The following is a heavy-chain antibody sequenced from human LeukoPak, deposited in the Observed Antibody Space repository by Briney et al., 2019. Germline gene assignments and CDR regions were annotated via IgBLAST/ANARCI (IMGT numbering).Heavy chain of an antibody. CDR1: GYTFTGYY. J-gene: IGHJ5*02. CDR3: ATDTRGYSSYDP. Sequence: ASVKVSCKASGYTFTGYYMHWLRQAPGQGLEGMGWINPNSGGTNYAQKFQGRVTMTRDTSISTAYMELSRLRSDDTAVYYCATDTRGYSSYDPWGQGTLVTVSS. D-gene: IGHD5-18*01. CDR2: INPNSGGT. V-gene: IGHV1-2*02.